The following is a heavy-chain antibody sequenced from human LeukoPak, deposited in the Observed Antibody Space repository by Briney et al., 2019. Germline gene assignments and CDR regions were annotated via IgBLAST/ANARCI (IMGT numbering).Heavy chain of an antibody. V-gene: IGHV4-39*07. CDR1: GGSISSSSYY. CDR3: ARNKPPTMVRGVILNYNWFDP. CDR2: IYYSGST. Sequence: SETLSLTCTVSGGSISSSSYYWGWIRQPPGKGLEWIGSIYYSGSTYYNPSLKSRVTISVDTSKNQFSLKLSSVTAADTAVYYCARNKPPTMVRGVILNYNWFDPWGQGTLVTVSS. D-gene: IGHD3-10*01. J-gene: IGHJ5*02.